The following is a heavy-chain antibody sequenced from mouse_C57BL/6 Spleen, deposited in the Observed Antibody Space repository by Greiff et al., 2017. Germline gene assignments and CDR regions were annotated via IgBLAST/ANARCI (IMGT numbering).Heavy chain of an antibody. CDR1: GFTFSNYW. V-gene: IGHV6-3*01. CDR3: TTGTGTTWFAY. J-gene: IGHJ3*01. CDR2: IGLNSDNYAT. Sequence: EVKLVESGGGLVQPGGSMKLSCVASGFTFSNYWMNWVRQSPEKGLEWVGQIGLNSDNYATHYACSVKGGFTISRDDSKSSVYLQMNNLRAEDTGIYYCTTGTGTTWFAYWGQGTLVTVS. D-gene: IGHD4-1*01.